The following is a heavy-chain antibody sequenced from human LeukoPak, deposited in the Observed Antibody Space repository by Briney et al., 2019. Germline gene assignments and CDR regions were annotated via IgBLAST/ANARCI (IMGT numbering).Heavy chain of an antibody. CDR1: GGSISSYY. CDR3: ARSESPFPWGRSRGFDY. D-gene: IGHD7-27*01. J-gene: IGHJ4*02. CDR2: INHSGST. V-gene: IGHV4-34*01. Sequence: SETLSLTCTVSGGSISSYYWSWIRQPPGKGLEWIGEINHSGSTNYNPSLKSRVTISVDTSKNQFSLKLSSVTAADTAVYYCARSESPFPWGRSRGFDYWGQGTLVTVSS.